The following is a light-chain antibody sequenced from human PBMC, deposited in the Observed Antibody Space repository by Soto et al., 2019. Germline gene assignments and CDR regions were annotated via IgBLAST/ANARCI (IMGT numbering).Light chain of an antibody. V-gene: IGKV1D-12*01. Sequence: DIQMIQSPSSVSASVGDRVTITCRASQAISTWLAWYQQKPGKAPKLLIYAASNLQTGVPSRFSGSGSGTDFTLTISSLQPEEFPTYYCQQANSFPRTFGQGTKVEIK. CDR3: QQANSFPRT. J-gene: IGKJ1*01. CDR2: AAS. CDR1: QAISTW.